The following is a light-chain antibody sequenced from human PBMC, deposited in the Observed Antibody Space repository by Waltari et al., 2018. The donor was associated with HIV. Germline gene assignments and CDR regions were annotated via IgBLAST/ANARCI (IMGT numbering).Light chain of an antibody. V-gene: IGLV1-51*01. CDR1: TSNIGTID. CDR3: GTWDGRLTAGV. Sequence: QSVLTQPPSMSAAPGQNVSIPCSGSTSNIGTIDVSWYQQIPATAPKLLIYDNNKRPSGIPDRFSGSKSRTSASLDITGVQTGDEADYYCGTWDGRLTAGVFGGGTKLTVL. J-gene: IGLJ3*02. CDR2: DNN.